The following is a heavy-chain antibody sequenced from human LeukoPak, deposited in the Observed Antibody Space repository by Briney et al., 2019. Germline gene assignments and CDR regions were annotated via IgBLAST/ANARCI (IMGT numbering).Heavy chain of an antibody. CDR1: GGTFSSYA. D-gene: IGHD3-22*01. Sequence: GASVKVSCKASGGTFSSYAISWVRQAPGQGLEWMGRIIPILGIANYAQKFQGRVTITADRSTSTAYMELSSLRSEDTAVYYCASSYYYDSSGYYEVDYWGQGTLVTVSS. J-gene: IGHJ4*02. CDR3: ASSYYYDSSGYYEVDY. CDR2: IIPILGIA. V-gene: IGHV1-69*04.